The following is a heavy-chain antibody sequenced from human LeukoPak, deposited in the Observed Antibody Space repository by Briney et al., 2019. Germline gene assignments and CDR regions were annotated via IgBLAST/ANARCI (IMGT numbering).Heavy chain of an antibody. V-gene: IGHV4-39*07. Sequence: PSETLSLTCTVSGGSISSSSYYWGWIRQPPGKGLEWIGSIYYSGSTYYNPSLKSRVTISVDTSKNQFSLKLSSVTAADTAVYYCASYYGSGSHDYWGQGTLVTVSS. CDR3: ASYYGSGSHDY. CDR1: GGSISSSSYY. D-gene: IGHD3-10*01. J-gene: IGHJ4*02. CDR2: IYYSGST.